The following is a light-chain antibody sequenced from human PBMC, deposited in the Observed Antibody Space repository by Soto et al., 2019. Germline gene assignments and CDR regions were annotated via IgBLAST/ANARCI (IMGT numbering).Light chain of an antibody. J-gene: IGLJ3*02. CDR1: SSNIGSNT. V-gene: IGLV1-44*01. CDR2: SNN. Sequence: QSVLTQPPSASGTPGQRVTISCSGSSSNIGSNTVNWYQQLPGTAPKLLIYSNNQRPSGVPDRFSGSKSGTSASLAISGLQSEDEADYYCASWDDSLNGPWVFGRGTKLTVL. CDR3: ASWDDSLNGPWV.